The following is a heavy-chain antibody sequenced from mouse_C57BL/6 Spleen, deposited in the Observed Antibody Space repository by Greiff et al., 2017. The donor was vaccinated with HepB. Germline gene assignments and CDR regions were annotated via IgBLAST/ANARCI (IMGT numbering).Heavy chain of an antibody. CDR3: AREGDYDYGVPMDY. D-gene: IGHD2-4*01. Sequence: ESGPGLVKPSQSLSLTCSVTGYSITSGYYWNWIRQFPGNKLEWMGYISYDGSNNYNPSLKNRISITRDTSKNQFFLKLNSVTTEDTATYYCAREGDYDYGVPMDYWGQGTSVTVSS. CDR1: GYSITSGYY. CDR2: ISYDGSN. J-gene: IGHJ4*01. V-gene: IGHV3-6*01.